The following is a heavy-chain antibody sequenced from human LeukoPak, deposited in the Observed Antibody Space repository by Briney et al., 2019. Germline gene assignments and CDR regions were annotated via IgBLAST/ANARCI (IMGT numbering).Heavy chain of an antibody. V-gene: IGHV4-4*02. CDR1: GDSISNSRW. CDR2: IYRGGSA. Sequence: SETLSLTCTVSGDSISNSRWWTWVRHSPGKGLGRIGEIYRGGSAKYNPSLKSRVTVSMDKSKNQFSLELNSVTAADTAVYYCARVGYNGFGVLDYWGQGNLVTVSS. D-gene: IGHD1-26*01. J-gene: IGHJ4*02. CDR3: ARVGYNGFGVLDY.